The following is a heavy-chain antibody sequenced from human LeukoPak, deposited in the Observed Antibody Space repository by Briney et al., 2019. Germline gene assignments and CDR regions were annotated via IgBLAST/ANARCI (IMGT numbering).Heavy chain of an antibody. V-gene: IGHV1-46*01. CDR1: GYRFTDYY. D-gene: IGHD6-13*01. J-gene: IGHJ5*02. CDR2: VNPYSGTT. CDR3: ARDHTGGGSSWSDNWFDP. Sequence: ASVKVSCKASGYRFTDYYIHWVRQAPGQGLEWMGIVNPYSGTTTYAQKFQGRVTMTRDTSTSTVYMELSRLRSEDTAVYYCARDHTGGGSSWSDNWFDPWGQGTLVTVSS.